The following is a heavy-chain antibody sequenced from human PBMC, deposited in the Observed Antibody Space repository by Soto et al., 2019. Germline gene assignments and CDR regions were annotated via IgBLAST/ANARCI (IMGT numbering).Heavy chain of an antibody. D-gene: IGHD6-19*01. Sequence: SETLSLTCTVSGGSISSYYWSWIRQPPGKGLEWIGYIYYSGSTNYNPSLKSRVTISVDTSKNQFSLKLSSVTAADTAVYYCAREETAVAGTLSYAFDIWGQGTMVTVSS. CDR3: AREETAVAGTLSYAFDI. J-gene: IGHJ3*02. CDR2: IYYSGST. CDR1: GGSISSYY. V-gene: IGHV4-59*01.